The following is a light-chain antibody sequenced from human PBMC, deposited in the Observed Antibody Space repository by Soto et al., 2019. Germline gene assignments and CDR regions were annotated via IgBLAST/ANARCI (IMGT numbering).Light chain of an antibody. Sequence: QSVLTQPPSASGTPGQRVTISCSGSRTNIASNHVYWYQQLPGTAPKLLIYRNNQRPSGVPDRFSGSKSGTSASLAISGLRSEDEADYHCAAWDDSLSVVFGGGTQLTVL. CDR3: AAWDDSLSVV. J-gene: IGLJ2*01. V-gene: IGLV1-47*01. CDR1: RTNIASNH. CDR2: RNN.